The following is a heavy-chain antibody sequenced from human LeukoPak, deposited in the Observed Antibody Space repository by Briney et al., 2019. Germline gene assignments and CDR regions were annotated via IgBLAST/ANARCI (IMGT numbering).Heavy chain of an antibody. Sequence: GGSLRLSCAASGFTFSDYFMSWIRQGPGKGLEWVSSISSSSSYIYYADSVKGRFTISRDNAKNSLYLQMNSLRAEDTAVYYCARRRVGASGDYWGQGTLVTVSS. J-gene: IGHJ4*02. V-gene: IGHV3-11*06. CDR2: ISSSSSYI. CDR3: ARRRVGASGDY. D-gene: IGHD1-26*01. CDR1: GFTFSDYF.